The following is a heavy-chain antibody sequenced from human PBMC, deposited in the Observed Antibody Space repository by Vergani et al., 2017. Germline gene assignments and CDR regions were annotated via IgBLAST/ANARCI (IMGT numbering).Heavy chain of an antibody. CDR1: GYTFTNYP. V-gene: IGHV7-4-1*02. CDR3: ARGRQWRLTEYLYGMDV. D-gene: IGHD6-19*01. CDR2: INTNSGNP. Sequence: QVPLLQSGSELKTPGASVRISCEASGYTFTNYPLIWVRQAPGQGLEFMGWINTNSGNPTYAPGFTGRFVFSLDTSVSTAYLQISGLKAEDSAVYYCARGRQWRLTEYLYGMDVWGQGTTVTVSS. J-gene: IGHJ6*02.